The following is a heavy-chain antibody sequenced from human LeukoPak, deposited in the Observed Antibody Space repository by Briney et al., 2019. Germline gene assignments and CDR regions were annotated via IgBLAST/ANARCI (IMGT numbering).Heavy chain of an antibody. CDR2: INPNSGGT. CDR1: GYTFTTYY. Sequence: ASVKVSCKASGYTFTTYYMHWVRQAPGQGLEWMGWINPNSGGTNYAQKFQGRVTMTRDTSISTAYMELSRLRSDDTAVYYCARVPGYCSSTSCYIDDYWGQGTLVTVSS. V-gene: IGHV1-2*02. J-gene: IGHJ4*02. CDR3: ARVPGYCSSTSCYIDDY. D-gene: IGHD2-2*02.